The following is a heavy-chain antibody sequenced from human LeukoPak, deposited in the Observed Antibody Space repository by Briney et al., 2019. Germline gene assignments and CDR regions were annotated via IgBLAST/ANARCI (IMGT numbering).Heavy chain of an antibody. Sequence: ASVKVSCKASGYTFTDDYMHWVRQPPGQGLEWMGWINPNSGATNYAQKFQGRVTMTKDTSISTGYMELSRLRSDDTAVYYCARIRGGNNYHFDYWGQGTLVTVSS. J-gene: IGHJ4*02. V-gene: IGHV1-2*02. D-gene: IGHD1-26*01. CDR3: ARIRGGNNYHFDY. CDR1: GYTFTDDY. CDR2: INPNSGAT.